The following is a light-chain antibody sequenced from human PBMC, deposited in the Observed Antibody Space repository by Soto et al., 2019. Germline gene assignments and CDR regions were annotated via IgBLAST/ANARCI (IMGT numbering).Light chain of an antibody. V-gene: IGLV1-44*01. J-gene: IGLJ1*01. Sequence: SALTQPPSASETPGQLVTVSCSGSSSNIGSNTVNWYQQLPGTAPKLLIYTDNQRPSGVPDRFSGSKSGTSASLAISGLQSEDEADYYCAAWDDSLNTYVFGTGTKVTVL. CDR3: AAWDDSLNTYV. CDR1: SSNIGSNT. CDR2: TDN.